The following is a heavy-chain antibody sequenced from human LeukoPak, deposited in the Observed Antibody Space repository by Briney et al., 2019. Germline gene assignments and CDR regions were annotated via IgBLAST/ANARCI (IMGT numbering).Heavy chain of an antibody. CDR1: GFTFSSYS. D-gene: IGHD3-10*01. Sequence: GGSLRLSCAASGFTFSSYSMNWVRQAPGKGLEWVSSISSSSSYIYYADSVKGRFTISRDNAKNSLYLQMNSLRAEDTAVYYCARGGPGAYYYASGNIDYWGQGTLVAVSS. J-gene: IGHJ4*02. V-gene: IGHV3-21*01. CDR2: ISSSSSYI. CDR3: ARGGPGAYYYASGNIDY.